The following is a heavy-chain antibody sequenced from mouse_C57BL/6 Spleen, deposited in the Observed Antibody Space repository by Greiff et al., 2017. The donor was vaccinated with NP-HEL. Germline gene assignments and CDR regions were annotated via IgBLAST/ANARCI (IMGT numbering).Heavy chain of an antibody. V-gene: IGHV1-82*01. Sequence: VQLQQSGPELVKPGASVKISCKASGYAFSSSWMNWVKQRPGKGLEWIGRIYPGDGDTNYNGKFKGKATLTADKSSSTAYMQLRSLTSEDSAVYFCAASSGCCFAYWGQGTLVTVSA. J-gene: IGHJ3*01. CDR2: IYPGDGDT. CDR3: AASSGCCFAY. CDR1: GYAFSSSW. D-gene: IGHD3-2*02.